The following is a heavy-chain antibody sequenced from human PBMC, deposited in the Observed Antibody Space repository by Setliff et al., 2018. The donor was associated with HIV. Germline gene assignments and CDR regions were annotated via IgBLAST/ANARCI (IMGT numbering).Heavy chain of an antibody. Sequence: SETLSLTCTVSGDSLNKFYWNWIRQPAGKGLEWIGHIDTSGSIEYSPSLRSRVTMSLDTSRNQITLTLKSVTAADTAVYFCARIDPGKFWSLDYWGRGTLVTVSS. CDR2: IDTSGSI. D-gene: IGHD1-1*01. J-gene: IGHJ4*02. V-gene: IGHV4-4*07. CDR1: GDSLNKFY. CDR3: ARIDPGKFWSLDY.